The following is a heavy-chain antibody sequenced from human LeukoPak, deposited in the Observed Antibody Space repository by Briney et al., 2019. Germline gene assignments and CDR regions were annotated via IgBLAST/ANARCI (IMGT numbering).Heavy chain of an antibody. J-gene: IGHJ4*02. D-gene: IGHD3-3*01. Sequence: SVKVSCKASRGTFSSDTISWVRQAPGQGLEWMGGIIPIFGTANYAQKLQGRVTITADESTSTAYMELSSLRSEDTAVYYCARVTTIFGVVTQFDYWGQGTLVTVPS. CDR2: IIPIFGTA. CDR1: RGTFSSDT. CDR3: ARVTTIFGVVTQFDY. V-gene: IGHV1-69*13.